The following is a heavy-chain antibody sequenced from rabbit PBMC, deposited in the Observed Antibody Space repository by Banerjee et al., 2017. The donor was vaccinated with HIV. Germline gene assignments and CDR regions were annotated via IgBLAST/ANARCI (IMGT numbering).Heavy chain of an antibody. D-gene: IGHD6-1*01. CDR3: ARGSDCTYGYTDCAFRL. CDR2: IYTGSGNT. V-gene: IGHV1S43*01. CDR1: GFSFSSGYY. Sequence: EESGGDLVKPGASLTLTCTASGFSFSSGYYLCWVRQAPGKGLELIGCIYTGSGNTYYASWVNGRFTISRSTSLNTVTLKMTSLTAADTATHFCARGSDCTYGYTDCAFRLWGPGTLVTVS. J-gene: IGHJ4*01.